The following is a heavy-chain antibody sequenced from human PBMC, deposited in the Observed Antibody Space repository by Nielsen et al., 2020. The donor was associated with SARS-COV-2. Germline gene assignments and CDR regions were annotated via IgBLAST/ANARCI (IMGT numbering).Heavy chain of an antibody. CDR3: AKVGGAAAGTWSGHFDY. J-gene: IGHJ4*02. V-gene: IGHV3-30*18. CDR2: ISYDGSNK. Sequence: GESLKISCAASEFTFSSYGMHWVRQAPGKGLEWVAVISYDGSNKYYADSVKGRFTISRDNSKNTLYLQMNSLRAEDTAVYYCAKVGGAAAGTWSGHFDYWGQGTLVTVSS. D-gene: IGHD6-13*01. CDR1: EFTFSSYG.